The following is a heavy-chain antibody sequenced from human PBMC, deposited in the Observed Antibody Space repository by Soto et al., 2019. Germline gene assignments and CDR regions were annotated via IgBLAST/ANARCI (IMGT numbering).Heavy chain of an antibody. D-gene: IGHD2-2*02. CDR3: ESDCSSHTCYRQGGMDV. CDR1: GFSLNSYA. CDR2: ISYDGSNK. V-gene: IGHV3-30-3*01. J-gene: IGHJ6*02. Sequence: GGSLRLSCAASGFSLNSYAMHWVRQAPGKGLEWVAVISYDGSNKFYGDSVKGRFTISRDNSKNTVYLQMDSLRTEDTAVYYCESDCSSHTCYRQGGMDVWGQGTTVTVSS.